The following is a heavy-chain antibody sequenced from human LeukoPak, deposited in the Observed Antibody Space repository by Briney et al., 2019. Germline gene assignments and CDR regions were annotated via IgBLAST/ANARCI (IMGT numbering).Heavy chain of an antibody. CDR1: GFTFSSYA. CDR3: VADDY. J-gene: IGHJ4*02. V-gene: IGHV3-30-3*01. CDR2: ISYDGSNK. Sequence: PGRSLRLSCAASGFTFSSYAMHWVRQAPGKGLEWVAVISYDGSNKYYADSVKGRFTISRDNSKNTLYLQMNSLRAEDTAVYYCVADDYWGQGTLVTVSS.